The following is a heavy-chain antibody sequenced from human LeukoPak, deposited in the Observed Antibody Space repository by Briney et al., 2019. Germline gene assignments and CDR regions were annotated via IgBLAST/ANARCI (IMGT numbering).Heavy chain of an antibody. Sequence: PSGTLSLTCAVSGGSISSSYWWSWVRQPPGKGLEWIGEVYHSGSTNYYPSLKSRVTISIEKSKNQFSLKLSSVTAADTAVYFCARRAYSAAYWKHFDYWGQGTLVTVSS. CDR2: VYHSGST. CDR1: GGSISSSYW. V-gene: IGHV4-4*02. D-gene: IGHD1-1*01. CDR3: ARRAYSAAYWKHFDY. J-gene: IGHJ4*02.